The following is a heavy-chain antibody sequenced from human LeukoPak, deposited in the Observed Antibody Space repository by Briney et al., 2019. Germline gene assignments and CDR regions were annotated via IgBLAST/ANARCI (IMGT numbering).Heavy chain of an antibody. J-gene: IGHJ4*02. CDR1: GYTFTGYA. CDR3: ARDNPGSYYFDY. D-gene: IGHD1-14*01. CDR2: INAGNGNT. V-gene: IGHV1-3*01. Sequence: ASVKVSCKASGYTFTGYAMHWVRQAPGQRLEWMGWINAGNGNTKYSQKFQGRVTITRDTSASTAYMELSSLRSEDTAVYYCARDNPGSYYFDYWGQGTLVTVSS.